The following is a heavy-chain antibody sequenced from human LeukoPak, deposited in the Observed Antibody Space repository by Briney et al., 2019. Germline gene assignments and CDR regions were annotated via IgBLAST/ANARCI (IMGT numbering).Heavy chain of an antibody. V-gene: IGHV3-7*01. Sequence: GGSLRLSCAASGFTFSSYWMSWVRQAPGKGLEWVANIKQEGSEKYYVDSVKGRFTISRDNAKNSLYLQMNSLRAEDTAVYYCARGRITGTTSYYMDVWGKGTTVTVSS. J-gene: IGHJ6*03. CDR2: IKQEGSEK. CDR3: ARGRITGTTSYYMDV. D-gene: IGHD1-7*01. CDR1: GFTFSSYW.